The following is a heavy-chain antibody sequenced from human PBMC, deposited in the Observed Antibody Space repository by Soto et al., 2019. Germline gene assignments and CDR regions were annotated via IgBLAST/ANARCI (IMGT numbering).Heavy chain of an antibody. CDR2: IYYSGST. CDR1: GGSISSSSYY. Sequence: QLQLQESGPGLVKPSETLSLTCTVSGGSISSSSYYWGWIRQPPGKGLEWIGSIYYSGSTYYNPSLNSRVTISVDTSKNLFSLKLSSVTAADTAVYYCARQFEYSSSLSLRWFDPWGQGTLVTVSS. D-gene: IGHD6-6*01. CDR3: ARQFEYSSSLSLRWFDP. V-gene: IGHV4-39*01. J-gene: IGHJ5*02.